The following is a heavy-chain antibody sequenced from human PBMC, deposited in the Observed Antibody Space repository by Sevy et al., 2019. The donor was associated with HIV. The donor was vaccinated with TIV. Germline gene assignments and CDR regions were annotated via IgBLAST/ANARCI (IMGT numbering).Heavy chain of an antibody. V-gene: IGHV3-11*01. J-gene: IGHJ4*02. CDR2: ISRSGRTV. CDR1: RFTFSDYY. D-gene: IGHD6-19*01. CDR3: ARGGMGGSSGWYYFDY. Sequence: GGSLRLSCAASRFTFSDYYMSWIRQAPGKGLEWVSYISRSGRTVYYEDSVKGRFTISRDNGKNSLYLQMNSLRAEDTAVYYCARGGMGGSSGWYYFDYWGQGTLVTVSS.